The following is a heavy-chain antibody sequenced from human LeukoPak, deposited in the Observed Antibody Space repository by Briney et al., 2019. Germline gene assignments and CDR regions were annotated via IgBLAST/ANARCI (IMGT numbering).Heavy chain of an antibody. Sequence: GESLKISCKGSGYSFTSYWIGWVRQMPGKGLEWMGIIYPGDSDTRYSPSFQGQVTISADKSISTAYLQWSSLKASDTAMYYCARLAQSVVRGFTQGKGFDPWGQGTLVTVSS. CDR3: ARLAQSVVRGFTQGKGFDP. CDR1: GYSFTSYW. D-gene: IGHD3-10*01. J-gene: IGHJ5*02. V-gene: IGHV5-51*01. CDR2: IYPGDSDT.